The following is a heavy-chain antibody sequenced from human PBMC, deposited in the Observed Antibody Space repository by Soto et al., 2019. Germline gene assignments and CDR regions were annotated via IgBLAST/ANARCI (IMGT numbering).Heavy chain of an antibody. J-gene: IGHJ6*02. CDR3: ARVSLEWFNKYYYYGMDV. V-gene: IGHV3-74*01. CDR2: INSDGSST. CDR1: GFTFSSYW. Sequence: GGSLRLSCAASGFTFSSYWMHWVRQAPGKGLVWVSRINSDGSSTSYADSVKGRFTISRDNAKNTLYLQMNSLRAEDTAVYYCARVSLEWFNKYYYYGMDVWGQGTTVTVSS. D-gene: IGHD3-3*01.